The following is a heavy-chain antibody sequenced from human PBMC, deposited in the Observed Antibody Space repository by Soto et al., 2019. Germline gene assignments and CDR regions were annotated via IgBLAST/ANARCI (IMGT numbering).Heavy chain of an antibody. J-gene: IGHJ4*02. D-gene: IGHD6-19*01. V-gene: IGHV1-8*01. CDR3: ARDRRRGWLDS. Sequence: QVQLVQSGAEVKKPGASVKVSCKASGYTFTSYDINWVRQATGQGLEWMGWMNPNSGNTGYAQKFQGRVTTTRDTAISTAYMALTSLSSEDPAVYYCARDRRRGWLDSWRQGTLVTVSS. CDR2: MNPNSGNT. CDR1: GYTFTSYD.